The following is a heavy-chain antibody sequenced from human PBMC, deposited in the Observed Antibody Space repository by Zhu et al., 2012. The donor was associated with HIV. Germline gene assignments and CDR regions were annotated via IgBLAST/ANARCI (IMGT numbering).Heavy chain of an antibody. Sequence: QVQLQESGPGLVKPSETLSLTCSVSGGSTSSHYWSWIRQPPGKGQEWIGYVYYTGTTNYNPSLKSRVTISLDMSKNQFSLKLTSVAAADTAVYYCARLRDTSGYYYPFDYWGQGTLVTVSS. CDR1: GGSTSSHY. V-gene: IGHV4-59*11. D-gene: IGHD3-22*01. J-gene: IGHJ4*02. CDR3: ARLRDTSGYYYPFDY. CDR2: VYYTGTT.